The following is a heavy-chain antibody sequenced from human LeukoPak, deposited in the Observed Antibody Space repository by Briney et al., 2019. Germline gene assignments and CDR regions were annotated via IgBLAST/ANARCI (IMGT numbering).Heavy chain of an antibody. Sequence: GASVKVSCKASGYTFTSYDINWMRQATGQGLEWMGWMNPNSGNTGYAQKFQGRVTMTRNTSISTAYMELSSLRSEDTAVYYCARDFDWLLSTDYWGQGTLVTVPS. D-gene: IGHD3-9*01. V-gene: IGHV1-8*01. CDR1: GYTFTSYD. J-gene: IGHJ4*02. CDR2: MNPNSGNT. CDR3: ARDFDWLLSTDY.